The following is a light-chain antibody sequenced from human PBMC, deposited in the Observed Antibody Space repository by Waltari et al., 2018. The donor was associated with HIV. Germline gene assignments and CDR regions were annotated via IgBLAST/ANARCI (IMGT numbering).Light chain of an antibody. CDR2: LNH. J-gene: IGLJ2*01. CDR3: AVWDDSLNGLV. CDR1: TSNLERSY. Sequence: QSVLTQPPSASGTPGQRVTSSCFRGTSNLERSYVYWYQQVPGTTPNLLLYLNHKRPSGIPDRFSGSKSGTSASLAVSGLRSEDEAAYYCAVWDDSLNGLVFGGGTKLTVL. V-gene: IGLV1-47*01.